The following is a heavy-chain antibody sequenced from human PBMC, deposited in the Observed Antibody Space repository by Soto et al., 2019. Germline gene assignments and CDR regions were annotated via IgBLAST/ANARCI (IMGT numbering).Heavy chain of an antibody. V-gene: IGHV3-21*06. Sequence: EVQLVESGGGLVKPGGSLRLSCAASGFIFSSYSMNWVRQARGKGLEWVSSISPRSDYIYFADSMRGRFTISRDNAQNSLYLHMNNLRAEDTAVYHCARVSGTLERYSDLDYWGQGTLVTVSS. CDR1: GFIFSSYS. CDR2: ISPRSDYI. D-gene: IGHD3-10*01. CDR3: ARVSGTLERYSDLDY. J-gene: IGHJ4*02.